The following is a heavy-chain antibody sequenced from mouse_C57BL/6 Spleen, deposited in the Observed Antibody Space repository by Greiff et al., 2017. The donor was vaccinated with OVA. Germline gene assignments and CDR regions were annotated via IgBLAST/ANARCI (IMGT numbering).Heavy chain of an antibody. Sequence: QVQLQQPGAELVRPGSSVKLSCKASGYTFTSYWMPWVKQRPIKGLEWIGNIDPSDSETHYNQKFKDKATLTVDKSSSTAYMQLSSLTSEDSAVYYCARKDYDEGYAMDYWGQGTSVTVSS. D-gene: IGHD2-4*01. CDR2: IDPSDSET. CDR3: ARKDYDEGYAMDY. CDR1: GYTFTSYW. V-gene: IGHV1-52*01. J-gene: IGHJ4*01.